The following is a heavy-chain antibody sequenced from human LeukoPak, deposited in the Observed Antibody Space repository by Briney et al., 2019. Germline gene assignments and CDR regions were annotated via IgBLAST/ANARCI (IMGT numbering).Heavy chain of an antibody. V-gene: IGHV1-69*13. D-gene: IGHD3-22*01. J-gene: IGHJ3*02. CDR3: ASDYYDRPYDAFDI. Sequence: PVKVSCKASGGTFSSYAISWVRQAPGQGLEWMGGIIPIFGTANYAQKFQGRVTITADESTSTAYMELSSLRSEDTAVYYCASDYYDRPYDAFDIWGQGTMVTVSS. CDR2: IIPIFGTA. CDR1: GGTFSSYA.